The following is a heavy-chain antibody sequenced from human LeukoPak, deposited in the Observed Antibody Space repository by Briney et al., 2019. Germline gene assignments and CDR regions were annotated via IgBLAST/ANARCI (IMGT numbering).Heavy chain of an antibody. CDR3: ARVPRPSTVTTTGWFDP. CDR2: IYHSGT. Sequence: SETLSPTCTVSGYSISSGYYWGWIRQPPGKGLEWIGSIYHSGTYYNPSLKSRVTISLDKSKNQFTLKLTSVTAADTAVYYCARVPRPSTVTTTGWFDPWGQGTLVTVSS. V-gene: IGHV4-38-2*02. CDR1: GYSISSGYY. J-gene: IGHJ5*02. D-gene: IGHD4-11*01.